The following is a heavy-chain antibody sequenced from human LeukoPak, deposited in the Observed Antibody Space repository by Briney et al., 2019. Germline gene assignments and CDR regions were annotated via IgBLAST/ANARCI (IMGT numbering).Heavy chain of an antibody. CDR3: ARTEGDFWSGYFLYYYYYYMDV. V-gene: IGHV3-21*01. J-gene: IGHJ6*03. CDR2: ISSSSSYI. CDR1: GFTFSSYS. D-gene: IGHD3-3*01. Sequence: GGSLRLSCAASGFTFSSYSMNWVRQAPGKGLEWVSSISSSSSYIYYADSVKGRFTISRDNAKNSLYLQMNSLRAEDTAVYYCARTEGDFWSGYFLYYYYYYMDVWGKGTTVTVSS.